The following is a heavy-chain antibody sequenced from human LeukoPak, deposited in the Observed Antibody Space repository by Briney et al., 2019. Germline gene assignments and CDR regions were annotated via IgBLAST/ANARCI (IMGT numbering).Heavy chain of an antibody. V-gene: IGHV4-59*12. CDR2: IFYSGGA. Sequence: PSETLSLTCTVSGGSIRSYYWSWIRQPPGKGLEWIGYIFYSGGANYNPSLKSRVTISVDTSKNQFSLRLSSVTAADTAMYYCARVRWLPPNNWFDPWGQGTLVTVSS. CDR3: ARVRWLPPNNWFDP. D-gene: IGHD3-22*01. J-gene: IGHJ5*02. CDR1: GGSIRSYY.